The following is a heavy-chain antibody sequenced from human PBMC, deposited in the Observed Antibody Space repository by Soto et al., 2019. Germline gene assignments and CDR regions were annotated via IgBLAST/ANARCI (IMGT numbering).Heavy chain of an antibody. D-gene: IGHD3-22*01. J-gene: IGHJ4*02. CDR1: GGTFSSYT. CDR3: ARDASPLTMLVPVYYFDY. V-gene: IGHV1-69*08. CDR2: IIPILGIA. Sequence: QVQLVQSGAEVKKPGSSVKVSCKASGGTFSSYTISWVRQAPGQGLEWMGRIIPILGIANYAQKFQGRVTITADXXTXTXXMELSSLRSEDTAVYYCARDASPLTMLVPVYYFDYWGQGTLVTVSS.